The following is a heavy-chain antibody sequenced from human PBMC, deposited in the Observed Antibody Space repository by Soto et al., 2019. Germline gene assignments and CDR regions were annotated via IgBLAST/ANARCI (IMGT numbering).Heavy chain of an antibody. Sequence: SCAASGFTFSSYAMSWVRQAPGKGLEWVSAISGSGGSTYYADSVKGRFTISRDNSKNTLYLQMNSLRAEDTAVYYCAKASYDSSGYYYGGIDYWGQGTLVTVSS. V-gene: IGHV3-23*01. J-gene: IGHJ4*02. CDR1: GFTFSSYA. CDR2: ISGSGGST. D-gene: IGHD3-22*01. CDR3: AKASYDSSGYYYGGIDY.